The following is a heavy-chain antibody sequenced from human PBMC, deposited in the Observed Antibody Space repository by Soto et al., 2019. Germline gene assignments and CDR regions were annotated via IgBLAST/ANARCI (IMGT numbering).Heavy chain of an antibody. J-gene: IGHJ5*01. D-gene: IGHD6-13*01. Sequence: SQTLSLTCAISGDSVSTNSATWTWIRQSPSRGLEWLGRTYYRSKWYNDYAVSLKSRLTISPGTSKNQFSLQSNPVTPEDTAVYYCARLIGSSWFDSWGQGTLVTVSS. V-gene: IGHV6-1*01. CDR2: TYYRSKWYN. CDR3: ARLIGSSWFDS. CDR1: GDSVSTNSAT.